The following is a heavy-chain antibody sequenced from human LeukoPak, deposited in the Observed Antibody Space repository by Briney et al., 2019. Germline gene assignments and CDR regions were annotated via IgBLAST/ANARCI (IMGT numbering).Heavy chain of an antibody. Sequence: GGSLRLSCAASGFTFSSFGMHWVRQAPGKGLKWVAIISSDGSNEYYADSVKGRFSISRDNSRNTLYLQMNSLRAEDTAVYYCAKTRPLDSSSWSHGDYWGQGTLVTVSS. D-gene: IGHD6-13*01. J-gene: IGHJ4*02. V-gene: IGHV3-30-3*02. CDR2: ISSDGSNE. CDR1: GFTFSSFG. CDR3: AKTRPLDSSSWSHGDY.